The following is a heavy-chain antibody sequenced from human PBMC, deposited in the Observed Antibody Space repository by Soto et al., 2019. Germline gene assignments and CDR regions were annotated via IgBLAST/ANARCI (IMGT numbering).Heavy chain of an antibody. V-gene: IGHV4-59*08. J-gene: IGHJ4*02. D-gene: IGHD3-9*01. CDR1: GGSISSYY. CDR3: ARRSYDILTGYYHFDY. Sequence: PSETLSLTCTVSGGSISSYYWSWIRQPPGKGLEWIGCIYYSGSTNYNPSLKSRVTISVDTSKNQFSLKLSSVTAADTAVYYCARRSYDILTGYYHFDYWGQGTLVTVSS. CDR2: IYYSGST.